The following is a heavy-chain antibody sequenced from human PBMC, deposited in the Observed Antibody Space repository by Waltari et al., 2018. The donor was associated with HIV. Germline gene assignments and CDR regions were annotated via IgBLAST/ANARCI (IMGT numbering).Heavy chain of an antibody. CDR1: SYSISSGYY. D-gene: IGHD3-16*01. CDR2: FFHSGNI. J-gene: IGHJ6*02. Sequence: QVRLQESGPGLVKPSETLSLTCDVFSYSISSGYYWGWIRQSPGKGLEWVVTFFHSGNIYYYKPSPKSRVTISVDTSNNQFSLNLTSVSAADTAVYYCARALGGGGRYYNYYYGLDVWGQGTTVTVSS. CDR3: ARALGGGGRYYNYYYGLDV. V-gene: IGHV4-38-2*01.